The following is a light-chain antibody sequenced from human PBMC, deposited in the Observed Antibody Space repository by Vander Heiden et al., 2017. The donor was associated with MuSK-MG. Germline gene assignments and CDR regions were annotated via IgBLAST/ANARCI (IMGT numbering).Light chain of an antibody. CDR3: QQYNNWPPWT. V-gene: IGKV3-15*01. J-gene: IGKJ1*01. CDR2: GAS. Sequence: EIVMTQSPATLSVSPGERATLSCRASQSISSDLAWYQQTPGQPPRLRIQGASTRAPGIPARFSGSGSGTEFTLTISSLQSEDFALYYCQQYNNWPPWTFGQGTKVEIK. CDR1: QSISSD.